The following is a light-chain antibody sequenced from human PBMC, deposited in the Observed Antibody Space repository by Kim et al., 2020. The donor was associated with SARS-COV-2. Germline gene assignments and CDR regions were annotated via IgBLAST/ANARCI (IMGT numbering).Light chain of an antibody. CDR2: GNS. J-gene: IGLJ2*01. Sequence: GKRLHVPCTGMSSNIGGGYDVPWDQQLPGTAPKPLSYGNSNRPSGVPDRFSGSKSGTSASLAITGLQAEDEADYYCQSYDSSLSVVFGGGTQLTVL. V-gene: IGLV1-40*01. CDR3: QSYDSSLSVV. CDR1: SSNIGGGYD.